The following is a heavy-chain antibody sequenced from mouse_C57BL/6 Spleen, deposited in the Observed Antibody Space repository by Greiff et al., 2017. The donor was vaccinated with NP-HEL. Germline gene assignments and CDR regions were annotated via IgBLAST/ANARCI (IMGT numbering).Heavy chain of an antibody. CDR3: ARSDYYGSGFDY. V-gene: IGHV1-52*01. D-gene: IGHD1-1*01. J-gene: IGHJ2*01. Sequence: QVQLQQPGAELVRPGSSVKLSCKASGYTFTSYWMHWVKQRPIQGLEWIGNIDPSDSETHYNQKFKDKATLTVDKSSSTAYMQLSSLTSKDSAVYYCARSDYYGSGFDYWGQGTTLTVSS. CDR2: IDPSDSET. CDR1: GYTFTSYW.